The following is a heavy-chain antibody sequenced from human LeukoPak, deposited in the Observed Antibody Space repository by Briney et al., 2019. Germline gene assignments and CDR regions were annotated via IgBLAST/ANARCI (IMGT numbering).Heavy chain of an antibody. CDR3: ARAPNGYCSSTSCDDAFDI. CDR2: IYHSGST. Sequence: SQTLSLTCAVSGGSISSGGYSWRWIRQPPGKGLEWIGYIYHSGSTYYNPSLKSRVTISVDRSKNQFSLKLSSVTAADTAVYYCARAPNGYCSSTSCDDAFDIWGQGTMVTVSS. CDR1: GGSISSGGYS. D-gene: IGHD2-2*03. J-gene: IGHJ3*02. V-gene: IGHV4-30-2*01.